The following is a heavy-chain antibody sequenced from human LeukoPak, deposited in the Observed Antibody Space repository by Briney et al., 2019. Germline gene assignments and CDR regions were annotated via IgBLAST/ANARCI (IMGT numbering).Heavy chain of an antibody. Sequence: SGGSLRLSCAASGFTFSSYSMNWVRQAPGKGLEWVSSISSSSSYIYYADSVKGRFTISRDNAKNSLYLQMNSLRAEDTAVYYCARGKREYFDWLLQPPDYWGQGTPVTVSS. CDR1: GFTFSSYS. D-gene: IGHD3-9*01. V-gene: IGHV3-21*01. CDR3: ARGKREYFDWLLQPPDY. J-gene: IGHJ4*02. CDR2: ISSSSSYI.